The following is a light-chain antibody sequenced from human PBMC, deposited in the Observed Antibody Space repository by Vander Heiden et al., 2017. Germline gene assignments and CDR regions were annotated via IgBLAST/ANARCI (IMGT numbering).Light chain of an antibody. J-gene: IGLJ3*02. V-gene: IGLV2-14*01. CDR1: SSDVGGYNY. CDR3: SSYTSSSTRV. Sequence: QSALTQPASVSGSPGQSITISCTGTSSDVGGYNYVSWYQQHPGKAPKLMIYEVSNRPSGVSNRCSGSKSGNTASLTISGPQAEDEADYYCSSYTSSSTRVFGGGTKLTVL. CDR2: EVS.